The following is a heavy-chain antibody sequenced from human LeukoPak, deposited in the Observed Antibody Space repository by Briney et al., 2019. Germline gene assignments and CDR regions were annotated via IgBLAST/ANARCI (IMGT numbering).Heavy chain of an antibody. D-gene: IGHD1-26*01. Sequence: PGGSLRLSCAASGFTFSSYAMSWVRQAPGKGLEWVSAISGSGGSTYYADSVKGRFTISRDNSKNTLYLQMNGLRAEDTAVYYCAKIIVGADTEFENDPWGQGTLVTVSS. V-gene: IGHV3-23*01. CDR2: ISGSGGST. CDR3: AKIIVGADTEFENDP. J-gene: IGHJ5*02. CDR1: GFTFSSYA.